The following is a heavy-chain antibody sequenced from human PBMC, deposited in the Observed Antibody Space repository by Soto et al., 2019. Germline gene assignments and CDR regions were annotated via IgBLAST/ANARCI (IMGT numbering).Heavy chain of an antibody. V-gene: IGHV2-70*01. CDR3: ARGDHNYGDYKWDY. Sequence: PTLVNPTQTLTLTCTFSGFSLSTSGMCVSWIRQPPGKALEWLALIDWDDDKYYSTSLKTRLTISKDTSKNQVVLTMTNMDPVDTATYYCARGDHNYGDYKWDYWGQGTLVTVSS. D-gene: IGHD4-17*01. J-gene: IGHJ4*02. CDR1: GFSLSTSGMC. CDR2: IDWDDDK.